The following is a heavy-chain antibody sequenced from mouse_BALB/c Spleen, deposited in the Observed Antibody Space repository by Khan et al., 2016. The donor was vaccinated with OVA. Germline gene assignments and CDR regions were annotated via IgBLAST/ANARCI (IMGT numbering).Heavy chain of an antibody. J-gene: IGHJ3*01. CDR3: ARDYGSSYDWFAY. CDR1: GYKITSYN. CDR2: IYPGNGDT. D-gene: IGHD1-1*01. V-gene: IGHV1-12*01. Sequence: QVRLQQSGAELVKPGASVKMSCKASGYKITSYNMHWVKQTPGQGLEWIGTIYPGNGDTSYNQKFKGKATLTADKSSNTAYMQVSSLTSEDSAVYYCARDYGSSYDWFAYWGQGTLVTVSA.